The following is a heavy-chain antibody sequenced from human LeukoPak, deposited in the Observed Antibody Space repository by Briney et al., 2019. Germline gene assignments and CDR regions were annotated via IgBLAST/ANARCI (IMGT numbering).Heavy chain of an antibody. D-gene: IGHD3-22*01. CDR2: IYHAGST. CDR1: GGSISSGGYF. Sequence: SETLSLTYTVSGGSISSGGYFWSWIRQHPGKGLEWIAHIYHAGSTHDNPSLRGRVAISLDTSANQFSLRLSSVTAADTAAYFCARATHYSASTGGPYMDVWGQGTTVTVSS. V-gene: IGHV4-31*03. CDR3: ARATHYSASTGGPYMDV. J-gene: IGHJ6*03.